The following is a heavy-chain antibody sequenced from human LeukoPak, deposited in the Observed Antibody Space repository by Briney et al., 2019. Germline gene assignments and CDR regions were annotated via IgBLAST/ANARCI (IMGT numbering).Heavy chain of an antibody. Sequence: PGGSLRLSCAASGFTFSDYYMSWIRQAPGKGLEWVSYISSSSSYTSYADSVKGRFTISRDNAKNSLYLQMNSLRAEDTAVYYCARDPSYCSSTSCYGQYNWFDPWGQGTLVTVSS. J-gene: IGHJ5*02. D-gene: IGHD2-2*01. CDR3: ARDPSYCSSTSCYGQYNWFDP. CDR1: GFTFSDYY. V-gene: IGHV3-11*06. CDR2: ISSSSSYT.